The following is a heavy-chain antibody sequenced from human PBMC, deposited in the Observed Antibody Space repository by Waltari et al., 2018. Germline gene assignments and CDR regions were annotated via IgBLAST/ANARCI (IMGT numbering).Heavy chain of an antibody. D-gene: IGHD6-19*01. V-gene: IGHV3-72*01. J-gene: IGHJ5*02. CDR1: GFTFSDQY. CDR2: TRNKAHSYTT. Sequence: EVQLVESGGGLVQPGGSLRLSCAGSGFTFSDQYMDWVRQAPGKGLEWVSRTRNKAHSYTTEYAASVKGRFTISRDDSKNSMYLQMNSLNTEDTAVYYCATLSSGWSWGQGTLVTVSS. CDR3: ATLSSGWS.